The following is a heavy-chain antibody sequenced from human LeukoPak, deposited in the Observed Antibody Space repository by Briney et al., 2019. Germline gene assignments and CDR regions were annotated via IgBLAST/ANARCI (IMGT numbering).Heavy chain of an antibody. J-gene: IGHJ4*02. D-gene: IGHD1-26*01. CDR3: AKDRGYYRAFDY. Sequence: GGSLRLSCAASGFTFSSYAMSWVHQAPGKGLEWVSAISGSGGSTYYADSVKGRFTISRDNSKNPLYLQMNSLRAEDTAVYYCAKDRGYYRAFDYWGQGTLVTVSS. V-gene: IGHV3-23*01. CDR2: ISGSGGST. CDR1: GFTFSSYA.